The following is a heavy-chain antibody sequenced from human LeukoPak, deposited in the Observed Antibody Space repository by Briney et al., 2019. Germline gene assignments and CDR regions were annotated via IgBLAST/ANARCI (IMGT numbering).Heavy chain of an antibody. J-gene: IGHJ3*02. CDR2: IRSSSSTI. CDR3: ARDGSVAGTGRAFDI. Sequence: PGGSLRLSCAASGFTFSSYSMNWVRQAPGKGLEWVSYIRSSSSTIYYADSVKGRFTISRDNAKNSLHLQMNSLRAEDTAVYYCARDGSVAGTGRAFDIWGQGTLVTVSS. CDR1: GFTFSSYS. D-gene: IGHD6-19*01. V-gene: IGHV3-48*01.